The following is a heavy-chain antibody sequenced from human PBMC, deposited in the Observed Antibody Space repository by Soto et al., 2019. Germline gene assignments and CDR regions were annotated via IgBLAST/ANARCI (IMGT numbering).Heavy chain of an antibody. D-gene: IGHD5-18*01. V-gene: IGHV4-34*01. Sequence: QVQLQQWGAGLLKPSETLSLTCAVYGGSFSGYYWSWSRQPPVKGLEWIGEINHSGSTNYNPSLKSRVTISVDTSKNQFSLQLSSVTAADTAVYYCARADWGYSYGLDYWGQGTLVTVSS. J-gene: IGHJ4*02. CDR1: GGSFSGYY. CDR2: INHSGST. CDR3: ARADWGYSYGLDY.